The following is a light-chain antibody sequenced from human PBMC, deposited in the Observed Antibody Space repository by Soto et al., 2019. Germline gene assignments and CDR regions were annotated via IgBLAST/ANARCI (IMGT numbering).Light chain of an antibody. CDR1: QTIGDW. CDR2: KAS. V-gene: IGKV1-5*03. Sequence: DIQMTQSPSTLPASVGDRVTITCRASQTIGDWLAWYQQKPGKVPKLLIYKASTLEGGVPSRFSGSGSGKEFTLTVSSLQPDDFATSYCQQSHFYWTFGQGTKVEIK. J-gene: IGKJ1*01. CDR3: QQSHFYWT.